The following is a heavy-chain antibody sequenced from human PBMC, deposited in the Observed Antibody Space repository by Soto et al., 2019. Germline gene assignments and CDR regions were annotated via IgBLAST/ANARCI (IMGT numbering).Heavy chain of an antibody. CDR3: AKQYCSSTSCYEIQH. CDR1: GFTFSSDA. D-gene: IGHD2-2*01. CDR2: ISGSGGST. Sequence: GGSLRLSCAASGFTFSSDAMSWVRQAPGKGLEWVSAISGSGGSTYNADSVKGRFTISRDNSKNTLYLQMNSLRAEDTAVYYCAKQYCSSTSCYEIQHWGQGTLVTVSS. V-gene: IGHV3-23*01. J-gene: IGHJ1*01.